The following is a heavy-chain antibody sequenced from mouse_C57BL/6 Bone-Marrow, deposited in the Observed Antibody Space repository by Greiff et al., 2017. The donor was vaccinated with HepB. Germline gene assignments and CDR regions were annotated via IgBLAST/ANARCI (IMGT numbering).Heavy chain of an antibody. CDR3: ARDKKYYGSRFAY. V-gene: IGHV5-4*01. J-gene: IGHJ3*01. CDR1: GFTFSSYA. Sequence: EVMLVESGGGLVKPGGSLKLSCAASGFTFSSYAMSWVRQTPEKRLEWVATISDGGSYTYYPDNVKGRFTISRDNAKNILYLQMSHLKSEDTAMYYCARDKKYYGSRFAYWGQGTLVTVSA. CDR2: ISDGGSYT. D-gene: IGHD1-1*01.